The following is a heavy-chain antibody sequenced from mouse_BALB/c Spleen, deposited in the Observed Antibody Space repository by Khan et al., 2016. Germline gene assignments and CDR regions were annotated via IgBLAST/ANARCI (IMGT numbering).Heavy chain of an antibody. CDR2: IDPANGNT. J-gene: IGHJ3*01. Sequence: VQLQQSGAELVKPGASVKLSCTASGFTITDSYMHWVKQRPEQGLEWIGRIDPANGNTKYDPKFQGKATITADTSSNTAYMQLSSLTSEDTAVYYCARSSWEWFAYWGQWTLVTVSA. D-gene: IGHD4-1*01. CDR1: GFTITDSY. V-gene: IGHV14-3*02. CDR3: ARSSWEWFAY.